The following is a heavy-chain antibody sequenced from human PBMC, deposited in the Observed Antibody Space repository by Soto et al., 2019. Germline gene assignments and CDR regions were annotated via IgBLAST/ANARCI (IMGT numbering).Heavy chain of an antibody. CDR3: ARSFGRITMIAVVNGIKY. J-gene: IGHJ4*02. CDR2: INAGNGNT. V-gene: IGHV1-3*01. Sequence: ASVKVSCKASGYTFTSYAMHWVRQAPGQRLEWMGWINAGNGNTKYSQKFQGRVTITRDTSASTAYMELSSLRSEDTAVYYCARSFGRITMIAVVNGIKYWGQGTLVTVSS. D-gene: IGHD3-22*01. CDR1: GYTFTSYA.